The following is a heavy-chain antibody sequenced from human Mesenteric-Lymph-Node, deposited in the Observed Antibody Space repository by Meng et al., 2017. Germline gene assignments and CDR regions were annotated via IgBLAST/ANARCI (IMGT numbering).Heavy chain of an antibody. J-gene: IGHJ3*01. D-gene: IGHD3-10*01. Sequence: GESLKISCAASGFTFSSYGMHWVRQAPGKGLEWVAVIWYDGSNKYYADSVKGRFTISRDNSKNTLYLQMNSLRAEDTAVYYCAKGFTHYYGVDAFDVWGQGTMVTVSS. CDR1: GFTFSSYG. V-gene: IGHV3-33*06. CDR3: AKGFTHYYGVDAFDV. CDR2: IWYDGSNK.